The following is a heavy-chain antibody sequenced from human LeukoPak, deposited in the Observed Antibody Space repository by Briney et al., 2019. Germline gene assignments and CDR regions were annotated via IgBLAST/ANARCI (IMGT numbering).Heavy chain of an antibody. V-gene: IGHV3-7*03. Sequence: GGSPRLSCVASGFSFSSYWMSWVRQAPGKGLEWVANIKGDGSDTYYADSVRGRFTISRDNAKKSLYLQMSSLRAEDTAVYYCATQAYALFDYWGQGTLVTVSS. CDR3: ATQAYALFDY. D-gene: IGHD2-2*01. CDR1: GFSFSSYW. CDR2: IKGDGSDT. J-gene: IGHJ4*02.